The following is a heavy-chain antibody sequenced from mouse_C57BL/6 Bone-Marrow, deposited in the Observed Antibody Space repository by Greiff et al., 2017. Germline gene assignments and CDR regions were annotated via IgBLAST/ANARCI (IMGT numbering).Heavy chain of an antibody. Sequence: EVQLVESGGDLVKPGGSLKLSCAASGFTFSSYGMSWVRQTPDKRLEWVATISSGGSYTYYPDSVKGRFTISRDNAKNTLYLQMSSRKSEDTAMYYCASHEYDDSWFAYWGQGTLVTVSA. CDR2: ISSGGSYT. CDR1: GFTFSSYG. V-gene: IGHV5-6*01. CDR3: ASHEYDDSWFAY. D-gene: IGHD2-13*01. J-gene: IGHJ3*01.